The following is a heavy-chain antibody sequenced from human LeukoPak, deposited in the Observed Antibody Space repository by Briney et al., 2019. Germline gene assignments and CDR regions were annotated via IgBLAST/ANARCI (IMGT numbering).Heavy chain of an antibody. D-gene: IGHD3-16*01. CDR3: AKDLRGGGRFFDY. CDR2: IRYDGSDK. J-gene: IGHJ4*02. CDR1: GFTFSTYG. Sequence: GGSLRLSCAASGFTFSTYGMHWVRQAPGKGLEWVAFIRYDGSDKFYADSAKGRFTLSRDNSKNTLYLQMNSLRAEDTAVYYCAKDLRGGGRFFDYWGQGTLVTVSS. V-gene: IGHV3-30*02.